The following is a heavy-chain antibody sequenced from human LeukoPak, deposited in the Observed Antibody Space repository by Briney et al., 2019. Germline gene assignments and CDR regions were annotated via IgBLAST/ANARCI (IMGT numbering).Heavy chain of an antibody. V-gene: IGHV3-74*01. CDR2: INSGGSSR. J-gene: IGHJ6*02. Sequence: PGGSLRLSCAASGFTFSDYWMHWVRQAPGKGLVWVSRINSGGSSRTYADSVKGRFTVSRDDAKNTLYLQMYSLRVEDTAVYYCARGRSYYYAMDVWGQGTTVTVSS. CDR1: GFTFSDYW. CDR3: ARGRSYYYAMDV.